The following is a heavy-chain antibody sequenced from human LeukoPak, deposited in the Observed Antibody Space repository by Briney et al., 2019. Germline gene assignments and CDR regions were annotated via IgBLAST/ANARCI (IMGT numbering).Heavy chain of an antibody. D-gene: IGHD2-2*01. CDR3: ARGGEIVVVPAAIWFDP. Sequence: PSETLSLTCAVYGGSFSGYYWSWIRQPPGKGLERIGEINHSGSTNYNPSLKSRVTISVDTSKNQFSLKLSSVTAADTAVYYCARGGEIVVVPAAIWFDPWGQGTLVTVSS. J-gene: IGHJ5*02. CDR1: GGSFSGYY. V-gene: IGHV4-34*01. CDR2: INHSGST.